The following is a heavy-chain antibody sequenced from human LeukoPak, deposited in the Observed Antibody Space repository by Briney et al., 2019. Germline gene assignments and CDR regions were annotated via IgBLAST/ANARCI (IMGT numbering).Heavy chain of an antibody. Sequence: PGGSLRLSCAASGFSFSSYEMNWVRQAPGKGLEWISYISASGTLTHYADSVEGRFTISRDNAKNSLYLQMNSLRGEDTAVYYCARRGPPVQWRRLVLYDGLGKGTPVNIS. CDR2: ISASGTLT. CDR1: GFSFSSYE. V-gene: IGHV3-48*03. CDR3: ARRGPPVQWRRLVLYDG. D-gene: IGHD3-16*01. J-gene: IGHJ6*03.